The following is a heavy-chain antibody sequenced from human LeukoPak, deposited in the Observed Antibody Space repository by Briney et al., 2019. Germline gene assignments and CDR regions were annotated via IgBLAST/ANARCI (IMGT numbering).Heavy chain of an antibody. J-gene: IGHJ6*02. V-gene: IGHV4-30-4*01. CDR2: IYYSGST. D-gene: IGHD6-13*01. CDR3: ARDRWYGYYYYGMDV. CDR1: GGSISSYY. Sequence: PSETLSLTCTVSGGSISSYYWSWIRQPPGKGLEWIGYIYYSGSTYYNPSLKNRVTISVDTSKNQFSLKLSSVTAADTAVYYCARDRWYGYYYYGMDVWGQGTTVTVSS.